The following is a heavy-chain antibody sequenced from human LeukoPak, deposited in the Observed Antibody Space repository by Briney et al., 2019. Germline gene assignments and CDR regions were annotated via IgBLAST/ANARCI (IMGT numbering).Heavy chain of an antibody. D-gene: IGHD5-24*01. V-gene: IGHV1-46*01. J-gene: IGHJ4*02. Sequence: GASVKVSCKASGYTFTSYYMHWVRQAPGQGLEWMGIINPSGGSTSYAQKFQGRVTMTRDMSTSTVYMELSSLRSEDTAVYYCASTPRGRDGYITPYSPFDYWGQGTLVTVSS. CDR1: GYTFTSYY. CDR3: ASTPRGRDGYITPYSPFDY. CDR2: INPSGGST.